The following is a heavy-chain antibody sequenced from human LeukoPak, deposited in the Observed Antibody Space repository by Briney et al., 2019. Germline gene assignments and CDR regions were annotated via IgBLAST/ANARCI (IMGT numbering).Heavy chain of an antibody. J-gene: IGHJ6*03. Sequence: SQTLSLTCAISGDSVSSNSAAWDWIRQSPSRGLEWLGRTYYRSKWYNDYAVSVKSRITINPDTSKNQFSLQLNSVTPEDTAVYYCARAPTGTTHYYYYMDVWGKGTTVTVSS. CDR3: ARAPTGTTHYYYYMDV. CDR2: TYYRSKWYN. D-gene: IGHD1-7*01. V-gene: IGHV6-1*01. CDR1: GDSVSSNSAA.